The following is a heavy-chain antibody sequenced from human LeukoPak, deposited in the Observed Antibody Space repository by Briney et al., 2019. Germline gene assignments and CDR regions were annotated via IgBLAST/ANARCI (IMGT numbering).Heavy chain of an antibody. D-gene: IGHD1-26*01. CDR2: IYSGGST. J-gene: IGHJ4*02. CDR3: ARDKSGSYDY. Sequence: GGSLRLSCAASGFTVSSNYMSWVRQAPGKGLEWVSVIYSGGSTYYADSVKGRFTISRDNSKNTLYLQMNSLRAEDTTVYYCARDKSGSYDYWGQGTLVTVSS. V-gene: IGHV3-53*01. CDR1: GFTVSSNY.